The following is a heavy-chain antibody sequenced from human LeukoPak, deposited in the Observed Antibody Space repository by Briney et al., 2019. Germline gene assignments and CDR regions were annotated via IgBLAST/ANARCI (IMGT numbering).Heavy chain of an antibody. CDR3: AKEGYYDSSGYYVLDY. J-gene: IGHJ4*02. D-gene: IGHD3-22*01. Sequence: PGGSLRLSCAASGFTFSSYAMSWVRQAPGKGLEWVSAISGSGGSTYYADSVKGRFTISRGNSKNTLYLQMNSLRAEDTAVYYCAKEGYYDSSGYYVLDYWGQGTLVTVSS. V-gene: IGHV3-23*01. CDR1: GFTFSSYA. CDR2: ISGSGGST.